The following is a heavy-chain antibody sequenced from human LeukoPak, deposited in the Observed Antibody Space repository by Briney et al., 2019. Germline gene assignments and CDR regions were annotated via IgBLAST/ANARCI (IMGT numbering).Heavy chain of an antibody. V-gene: IGHV4-59*01. Sequence: SETLSLTCTVSGGSISSYYWSWIRQPPGQGLEGIGYIYYSGTTNYNPSLKRRVTISVDTSKNQFSLKLSSVTAADTAVYYCARGVYIAAAQYGYWGQGTLVTVSS. CDR2: IYYSGTT. D-gene: IGHD6-13*01. J-gene: IGHJ4*02. CDR1: GGSISSYY. CDR3: ARGVYIAAAQYGY.